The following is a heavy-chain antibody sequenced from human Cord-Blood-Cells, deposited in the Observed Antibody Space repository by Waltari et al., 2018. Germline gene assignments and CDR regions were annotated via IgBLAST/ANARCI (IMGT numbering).Heavy chain of an antibody. V-gene: IGHV5-51*01. Sequence: EVQLVQSGAEVKKPGESLQISCKGSGYSFTSYWIGWVRQMPGIGLEWMGIIYPGNSDTRYSPSFQGQVTISADKSISTAYLQWSSLKASDTAMYYCARHSEYYDSSGYYLNWFDPWGQGTLVTVSS. D-gene: IGHD3-22*01. CDR1: GYSFTSYW. J-gene: IGHJ5*02. CDR3: ARHSEYYDSSGYYLNWFDP. CDR2: IYPGNSDT.